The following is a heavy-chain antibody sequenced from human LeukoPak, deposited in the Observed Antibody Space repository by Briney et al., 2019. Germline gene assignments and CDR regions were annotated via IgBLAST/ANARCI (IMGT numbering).Heavy chain of an antibody. J-gene: IGHJ4*02. CDR3: ARENRGPVATMVHY. D-gene: IGHD5-12*01. CDR1: GFTFSSYL. Sequence: GGSLRLSCAASGFTFSSYLMSWVRQAPGKGLEWVANIKQDGSEKYYVDSVKGRFTISRDNANHSLYLQMNSLRDEDTAVHYCARENRGPVATMVHYWGQGTLVRVSS. V-gene: IGHV3-7*03. CDR2: IKQDGSEK.